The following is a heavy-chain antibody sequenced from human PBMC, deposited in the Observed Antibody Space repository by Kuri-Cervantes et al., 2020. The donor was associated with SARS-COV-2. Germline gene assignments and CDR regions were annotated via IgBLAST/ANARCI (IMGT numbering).Heavy chain of an antibody. D-gene: IGHD1-26*01. CDR1: GGTYSSYA. CDR2: IIPIFGKA. Sequence: SVTVSCKASGGTYSSYASGWLRPAPGRGLEWMGGIIPIFGKANYAQKFQGRVTITTYESTGTAYMELSSLRSEDTAVYYCARWVGLGPTGFDYWGQGTLVTVSS. J-gene: IGHJ4*02. V-gene: IGHV1-69*05. CDR3: ARWVGLGPTGFDY.